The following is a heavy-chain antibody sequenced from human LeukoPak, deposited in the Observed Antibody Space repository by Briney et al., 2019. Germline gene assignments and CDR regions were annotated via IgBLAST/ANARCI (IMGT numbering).Heavy chain of an antibody. CDR3: AKDLPGSSSPLDY. CDR1: GFTFSTYW. D-gene: IGHD6-6*01. CDR2: IDSDGRST. V-gene: IGHV3-74*01. Sequence: GGSLRLSCAASGFTFSTYWMHWVRQAPGKGLVWVARIDSDGRSTSYADSVKGRFTISRDNAKNTLYLQMNSLRAEDTAVYYCAKDLPGSSSPLDYWGQGTLVTVSS. J-gene: IGHJ4*02.